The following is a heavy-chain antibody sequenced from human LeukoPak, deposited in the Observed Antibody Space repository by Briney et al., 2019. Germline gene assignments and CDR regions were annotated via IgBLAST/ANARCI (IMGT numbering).Heavy chain of an antibody. D-gene: IGHD4-17*01. CDR2: ISYSGST. CDR1: GGSISSHY. CDR3: ARYSDYFYYYYMDV. V-gene: IGHV4-59*11. J-gene: IGHJ6*03. Sequence: PSETLSLTCTVSGGSISSHYWSWIRQPPGEGLEGIGYISYSGSTNYNPSLKSRVTISIDTSKSQFSLELSSVTAADTAVYHCARYSDYFYYYYMDVWGKGTTVTVSS.